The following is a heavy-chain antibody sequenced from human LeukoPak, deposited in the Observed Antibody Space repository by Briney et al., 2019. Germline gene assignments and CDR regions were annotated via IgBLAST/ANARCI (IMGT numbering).Heavy chain of an antibody. V-gene: IGHV1-18*01. CDR1: GYTFTSYG. Sequence: GASVKVSCKASGYTFTSYGISWVRQAPGQGLEWMGWISTYNGNTNYAQQFQGRVTMTTDTSASTAYMELRSLRSDDTAVYYCARADRTNYYDSSAWGGGYWGQGTLVTVSS. CDR2: ISTYNGNT. CDR3: ARADRTNYYDSSAWGGGY. D-gene: IGHD3-22*01. J-gene: IGHJ4*02.